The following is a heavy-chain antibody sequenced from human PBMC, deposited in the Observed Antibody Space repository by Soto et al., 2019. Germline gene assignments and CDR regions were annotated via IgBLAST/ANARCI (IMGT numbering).Heavy chain of an antibody. V-gene: IGHV1-2*02. CDR2: IGPESGAT. Sequence: GASVKVSCKASGYTFTGHYIHWVRQAPEQGPEWMGEIGPESGATRYAQKFQGGVTMTRDTSITTGYMELKNLSPADTAVKYCCRRRSGQIVVFYGCQGTPVTVAS. J-gene: IGHJ4*02. CDR3: CRRRSGQIVVFY. D-gene: IGHD1-26*01. CDR1: GYTFTGHY.